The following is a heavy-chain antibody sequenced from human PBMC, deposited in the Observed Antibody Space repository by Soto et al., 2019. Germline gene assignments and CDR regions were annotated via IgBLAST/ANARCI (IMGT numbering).Heavy chain of an antibody. CDR1: GFTFSSYA. V-gene: IGHV3-23*01. D-gene: IGHD3-3*01. Sequence: GGSLRLSCAASGFTFSSYAMSWVRQAPGKGLEWVSAISGSGGSTYYADSVKGRFTISRDNSKNTLYLQMNSLRAEDTAVYYCAKEYDFWSGYRFNYGPYFDYWGQGTLVTVSS. CDR3: AKEYDFWSGYRFNYGPYFDY. CDR2: ISGSGGST. J-gene: IGHJ4*02.